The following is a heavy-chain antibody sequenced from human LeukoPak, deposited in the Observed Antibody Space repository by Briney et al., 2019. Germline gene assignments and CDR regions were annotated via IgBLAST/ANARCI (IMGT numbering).Heavy chain of an antibody. Sequence: SETLSLTYTVSGGSISSSSYYWGWIRLPPGKGLEWFGSIYYSGSTYYNPSLKSRVTISVDTSKNQCSLKLSSVSAADTAVYYCARLVIPYDFWSGHISTHPFDIWGQGTMVTVSS. CDR3: ARLVIPYDFWSGHISTHPFDI. CDR2: IYYSGST. CDR1: GGSISSSSYY. D-gene: IGHD3-3*01. V-gene: IGHV4-39*01. J-gene: IGHJ3*02.